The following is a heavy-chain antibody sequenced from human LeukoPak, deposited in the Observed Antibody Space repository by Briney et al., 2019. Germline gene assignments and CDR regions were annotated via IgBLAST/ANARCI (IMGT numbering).Heavy chain of an antibody. Sequence: ASVKVSCKASGYTFTGYYMHWVRQAPGQGLEWMGWINPNSGGTNYAQKFQGRVTMTRDTSISTAYRELSRLRSDDTAVYYCATIDIVVVPAAIPRNWFDPWGQGTLVTVSS. CDR2: INPNSGGT. CDR1: GYTFTGYY. D-gene: IGHD2-2*02. CDR3: ATIDIVVVPAAIPRNWFDP. V-gene: IGHV1-2*02. J-gene: IGHJ5*02.